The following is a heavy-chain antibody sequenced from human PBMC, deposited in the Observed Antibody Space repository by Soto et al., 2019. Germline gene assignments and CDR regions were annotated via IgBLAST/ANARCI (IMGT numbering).Heavy chain of an antibody. D-gene: IGHD6-19*01. CDR2: IYSGGST. CDR1: GFTVSSDY. Sequence: GGSLRLSCAASGFTVSSDYMSWVRQAPGKGLEWVSVIYSGGSTYYADSVKGRFTISRDNSKNTLYLQMNSLRVEDTAVYYCARDRYSSGWYRGFDYWGQGTLVTVSS. J-gene: IGHJ4*02. V-gene: IGHV3-66*01. CDR3: ARDRYSSGWYRGFDY.